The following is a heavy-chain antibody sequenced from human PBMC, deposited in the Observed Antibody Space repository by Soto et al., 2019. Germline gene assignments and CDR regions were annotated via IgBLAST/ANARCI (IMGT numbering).Heavy chain of an antibody. Sequence: ASVKVSCKVSGYTHTELSMHWVRQAPGKGLEWMGGFDPEDGETIYAQKFQGRVTMTEDTSTDTAYMELSSLRSEDTAVYYCATKPYLCSRKSCYHFDSWGKGKLVTVS. CDR3: ATKPYLCSRKSCYHFDS. CDR1: GYTHTELS. V-gene: IGHV1-24*01. CDR2: FDPEDGET. D-gene: IGHD2-2*01. J-gene: IGHJ4*02.